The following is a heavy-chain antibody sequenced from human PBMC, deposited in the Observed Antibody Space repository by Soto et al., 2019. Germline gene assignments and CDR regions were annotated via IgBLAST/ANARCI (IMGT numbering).Heavy chain of an antibody. CDR3: AKVPRGYGDYFDS. Sequence: EVHLVESGGGLVQPGRSLRLSCAPSGFTFDDYDMHWVRQAPGQGLEWVAGISHNSGSGGYADSVKGRFTISRDNAQNSLYLLMNSLRPEDTALYYCAKVPRGYGDYFDSWGQGTLVTVSS. V-gene: IGHV3-9*01. CDR2: ISHNSGSG. D-gene: IGHD4-17*01. CDR1: GFTFDDYD. J-gene: IGHJ4*02.